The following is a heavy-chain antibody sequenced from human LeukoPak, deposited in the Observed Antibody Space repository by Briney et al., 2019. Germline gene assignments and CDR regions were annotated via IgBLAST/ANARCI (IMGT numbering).Heavy chain of an antibody. CDR2: ISGSGGST. V-gene: IGHV3-23*01. J-gene: IGHJ5*02. Sequence: PGGSLRLSCAASGFTFSSYAMSWVRQAPGKGLEWVSAISGSGGSTYYTDSVKGRFTISRDNSKNTLYLQMNSLRAEDTAVYYCACYGSGSRNWFDPWGQGTLVTVSS. CDR3: ACYGSGSRNWFDP. D-gene: IGHD3-10*01. CDR1: GFTFSSYA.